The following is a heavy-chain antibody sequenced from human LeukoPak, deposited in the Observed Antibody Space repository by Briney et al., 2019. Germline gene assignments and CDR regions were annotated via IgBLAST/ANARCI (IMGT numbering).Heavy chain of an antibody. Sequence: GASVKVSCKASGYSFTCYYMHWVRQAPGQGLEWMGWINPYSGGTNYAQKFQGRVTMTRDTSISTAYMELSRLRSDDTAVYYCARDLYPALRFLEWSDFDYWGQGTLVTVSS. CDR3: ARDLYPALRFLEWSDFDY. D-gene: IGHD3-3*01. CDR1: GYSFTCYY. CDR2: INPYSGGT. V-gene: IGHV1-2*02. J-gene: IGHJ4*02.